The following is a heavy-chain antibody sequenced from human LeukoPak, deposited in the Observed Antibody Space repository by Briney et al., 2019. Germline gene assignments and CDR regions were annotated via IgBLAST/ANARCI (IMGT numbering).Heavy chain of an antibody. CDR3: ARELVLGFGESRQNIDY. V-gene: IGHV1-2*02. J-gene: IGHJ4*02. CDR2: INPNSGGT. D-gene: IGHD3-10*01. Sequence: GASVKVSCKASGYTFTSYGISWVRQAPGQGLEWMGWINPNSGGTNYAQKFQGRVTMTRDTSISTAYMELSRLRSDDTAVYYCARELVLGFGESRQNIDYWGQGTLVTVSS. CDR1: GYTFTSYG.